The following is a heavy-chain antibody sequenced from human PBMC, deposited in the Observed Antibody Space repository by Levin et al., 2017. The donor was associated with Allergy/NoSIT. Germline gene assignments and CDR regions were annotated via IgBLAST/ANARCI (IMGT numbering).Heavy chain of an antibody. Sequence: GESLKISCAASGFTFDDYTMHWVRQAPGKGLEWVSLISWDGGSTYYADSVKGRFTISRDNSKNSLYLQMNSLRTEDTALYYCAKDSMGLIDYWGQGTLVTVSS. CDR2: ISWDGGST. J-gene: IGHJ4*02. V-gene: IGHV3-43*01. D-gene: IGHD2-8*01. CDR1: GFTFDDYT. CDR3: AKDSMGLIDY.